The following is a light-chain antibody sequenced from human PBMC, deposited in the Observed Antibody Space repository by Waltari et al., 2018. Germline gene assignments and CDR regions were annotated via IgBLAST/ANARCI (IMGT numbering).Light chain of an antibody. CDR2: DVS. Sequence: QSALTQPASVSGSPGQSVTISRTLTSSDIGGFDYVTWDQQHPGKAPKLIIYDVSNRPSGVSNRFSGSKSGTTASLTISGLRSEDEADYYCRSYVSGGTLVFGGGTKLTVL. V-gene: IGLV2-14*03. CDR3: RSYVSGGTLV. CDR1: SSDIGGFDY. J-gene: IGLJ2*01.